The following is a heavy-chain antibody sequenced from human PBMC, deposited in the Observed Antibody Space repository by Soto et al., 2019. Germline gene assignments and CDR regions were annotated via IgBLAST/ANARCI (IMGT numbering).Heavy chain of an antibody. CDR2: IGTTGDT. J-gene: IGHJ4*02. CDR3: ARAIGPTLFDY. D-gene: IGHD3-22*01. Sequence: GGSLRLSCSASGFTFSSYDMHWVRQGTGKGLEWVSAIGTTGDTYYAGSVKGRFTISRENATNSLYLQMNSLRAGDTAIYFCARAIGPTLFDYWGQGTLVTVSS. CDR1: GFTFSSYD. V-gene: IGHV3-13*04.